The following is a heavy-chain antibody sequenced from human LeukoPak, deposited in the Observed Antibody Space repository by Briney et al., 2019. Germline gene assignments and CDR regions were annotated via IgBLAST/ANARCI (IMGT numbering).Heavy chain of an antibody. J-gene: IGHJ4*02. CDR1: GYTFTGYY. CDR2: INPNSGGT. CDR3: ARGIEVLRFLEWLSNFDY. V-gene: IGHV1-2*02. Sequence: ASVKVSCKASGYTFTGYYMHWVRQAPGQGLEWMGWINPNSGGTNYAQKFQGRVTMTRDTSISTAYMELSRLRSDDTAVYYCARGIEVLRFLEWLSNFDYWGQGTLVTVSS. D-gene: IGHD3-3*01.